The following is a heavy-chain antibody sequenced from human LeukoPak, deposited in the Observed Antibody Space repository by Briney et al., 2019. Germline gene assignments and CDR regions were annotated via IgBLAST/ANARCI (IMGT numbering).Heavy chain of an antibody. CDR3: VKDVGGSYAFDY. CDR2: INDNGGRT. V-gene: IGHV3-64D*09. CDR1: GFTFSRYA. J-gene: IGHJ4*02. D-gene: IGHD1-26*01. Sequence: PGGSLRLSCSASGFTFSRYAMHWVRQAPGKGLEYVSGINDNGGRTHYGDSVKGRFSIPRDNSKNTLHLQMSTLRAEDTALYYCVKDVGGSYAFDYWGQGILVTVAS.